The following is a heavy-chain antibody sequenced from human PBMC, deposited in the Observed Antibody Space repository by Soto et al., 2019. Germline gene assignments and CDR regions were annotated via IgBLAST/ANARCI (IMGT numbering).Heavy chain of an antibody. CDR2: INPSGGST. CDR3: ARASEQWPGHYYYYYGMDV. J-gene: IGHJ6*02. D-gene: IGHD6-19*01. V-gene: IGHV1-46*01. Sequence: GASVKVSCKASGYTFTSYYRHWVRQAPGQGLEWMGIINPSGGSTSYAQKFQGRVTMTRDTSTSTVYMELSSLRSEDTAVYYCARASEQWPGHYYYYYGMDVWGQGTTVTVSS. CDR1: GYTFTSYY.